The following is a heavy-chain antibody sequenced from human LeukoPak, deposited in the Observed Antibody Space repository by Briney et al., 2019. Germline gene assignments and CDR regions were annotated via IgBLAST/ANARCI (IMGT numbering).Heavy chain of an antibody. J-gene: IGHJ4*02. D-gene: IGHD4-17*01. Sequence: GGSLRLSCAASGFTFSSYSMNWVRQAPGKGLEWVSSISSSSSYIYYADSVKGRFTISRDNSKNTLYLQMNSLRVEDTAVYYCAKSRTPVTTSFDYWGQGTLVTVSS. CDR3: AKSRTPVTTSFDY. CDR1: GFTFSSYS. V-gene: IGHV3-21*04. CDR2: ISSSSSYI.